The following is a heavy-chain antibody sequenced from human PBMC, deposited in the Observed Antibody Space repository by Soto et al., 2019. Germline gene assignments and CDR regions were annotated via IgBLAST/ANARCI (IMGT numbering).Heavy chain of an antibody. J-gene: IGHJ6*03. D-gene: IGHD6-6*01. CDR3: ARDFFSSPYYMDV. V-gene: IGHV1-18*01. CDR1: GYRFTSYG. CDR2: IATYNGDT. Sequence: QVQLVQSGAEVKNPGASVKVSCKASGYRFTSYGISWLRQAPGQGLEWMGWIATYNGDTNYAQKVQDRLTMTIDTSTSTAYMELRSLRSDDTAVYYCARDFFSSPYYMDVWGKGTTVSVSS.